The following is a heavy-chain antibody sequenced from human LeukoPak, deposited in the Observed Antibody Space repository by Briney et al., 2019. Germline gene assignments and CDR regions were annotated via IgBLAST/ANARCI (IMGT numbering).Heavy chain of an antibody. Sequence: PGGSLRLSCAASGFTFDDYGMSWVRQAPGKGLEWVTIISYDGSTKYYADSVKGRFTISRDNAKNSLYLQMNSLRAEDTALYYCAKDRSSSPKYYFDYWGQGTQVTVSS. V-gene: IGHV3-30*18. D-gene: IGHD6-13*01. CDR1: GFTFDDYG. J-gene: IGHJ4*02. CDR3: AKDRSSSPKYYFDY. CDR2: ISYDGSTK.